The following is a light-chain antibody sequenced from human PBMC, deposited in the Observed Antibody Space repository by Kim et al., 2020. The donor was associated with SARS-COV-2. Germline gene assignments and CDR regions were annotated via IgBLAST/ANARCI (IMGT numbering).Light chain of an antibody. CDR2: GAS. V-gene: IGKV3-15*01. J-gene: IGKJ2*01. Sequence: EIVMTQSPATMSVSPGERVTLSCRASQSVDTNLAWYQQKPGQAPRLLLYGASTRATDIPARFSGGGSGTEFTLIISSLQSEDFAVYYCQQYSHWPPYTFGQGNKLEI. CDR1: QSVDTN. CDR3: QQYSHWPPYT.